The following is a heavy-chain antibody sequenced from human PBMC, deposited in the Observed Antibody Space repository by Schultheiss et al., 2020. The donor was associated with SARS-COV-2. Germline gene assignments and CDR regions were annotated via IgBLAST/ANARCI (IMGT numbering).Heavy chain of an antibody. D-gene: IGHD6-6*01. V-gene: IGHV4-61*09. CDR3: ARGGIWSIAARRYMDV. J-gene: IGHJ6*03. CDR2: MYHSGST. Sequence: SQTLSLTCTVSGGSISSGSYYWSWIRQPAGKGLEWIANMYHSGSTYYNPSLKSRVTISVDTSKNQFSLKLSSVTAADTAVYYCARGGIWSIAARRYMDVWGKGTTVTVSS. CDR1: GGSISSGSYY.